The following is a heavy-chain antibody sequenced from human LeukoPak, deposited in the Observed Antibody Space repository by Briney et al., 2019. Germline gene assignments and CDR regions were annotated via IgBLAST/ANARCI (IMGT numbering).Heavy chain of an antibody. CDR2: ISGSGGST. J-gene: IGHJ4*02. Sequence: GGSLRLSCAASGFTFSSYAMSWVRQAPGKGLEWVSAISGSGGSTYYAGSVKGRFTISRDNSKNTLYLQMNSLRAEDTAVYYCAKDIVVVPAAMGDYWGQGTLVTVSS. V-gene: IGHV3-23*01. D-gene: IGHD2-2*01. CDR1: GFTFSSYA. CDR3: AKDIVVVPAAMGDY.